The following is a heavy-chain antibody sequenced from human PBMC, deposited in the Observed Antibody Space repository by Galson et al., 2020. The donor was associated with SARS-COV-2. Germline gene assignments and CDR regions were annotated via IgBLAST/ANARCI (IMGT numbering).Heavy chain of an antibody. Sequence: ASETLSLTCAVSGGSISSGGYSWSWIRQPPGKGLEWIGYIYHSGSTYYNPSLKSRVTISVDRSKNQFSLKLSSVTAADTAVYYCARVTWFGGYFDYWGQGTLVTVSS. V-gene: IGHV4-30-2*01. CDR1: GGSISSGGYS. CDR2: IYHSGST. CDR3: ARVTWFGGYFDY. D-gene: IGHD3-10*01. J-gene: IGHJ4*02.